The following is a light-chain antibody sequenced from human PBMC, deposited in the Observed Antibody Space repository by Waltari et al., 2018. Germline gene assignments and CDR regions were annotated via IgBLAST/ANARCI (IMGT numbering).Light chain of an antibody. CDR2: LGS. V-gene: IGKV2-28*01. CDR1: QSLLHRNGYNY. Sequence: DIVMTQSPLSLPVTPGAPASISCRSSQSLLHRNGYNYLDWYLQKPGQSPQLLIYLGSNRASGVPDRFSGSGSGTDFTLKISRVEAEDVGVYYCMQALQTPRTFGQGTNLEIK. CDR3: MQALQTPRT. J-gene: IGKJ2*02.